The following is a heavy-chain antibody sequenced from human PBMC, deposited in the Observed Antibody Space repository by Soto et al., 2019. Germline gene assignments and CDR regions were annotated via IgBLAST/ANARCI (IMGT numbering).Heavy chain of an antibody. V-gene: IGHV3-23*01. Sequence: GGSLRLSCAASGFTFSSYAMSWVRQAPGKGLEWVSAISGSGGSTYYADSVKGRFTISRDNSKNTLYLQMNSLRAEDTAVYYCAKITVRQWLLSRYFDYWGQGSPVTVSS. CDR2: ISGSGGST. CDR1: GFTFSSYA. J-gene: IGHJ4*02. CDR3: AKITVRQWLLSRYFDY. D-gene: IGHD3-3*01.